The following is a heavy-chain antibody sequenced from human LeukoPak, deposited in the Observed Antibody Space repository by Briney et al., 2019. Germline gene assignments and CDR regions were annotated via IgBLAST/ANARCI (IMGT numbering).Heavy chain of an antibody. V-gene: IGHV3-7*04. D-gene: IGHD4-17*01. J-gene: IGHJ4*02. CDR1: GFTFSSYW. CDR3: AGVRPQGDYEDY. CDR2: IKQDGSGK. Sequence: GGSLRLPCAASGFTFSSYWMSWVRQAPGKGLEWVANIKQDGSGKYYVDSVKGRFTISRDNAKNSLYLQMNSLRAEDTAVYYCAGVRPQGDYEDYWGQGTLVTVSS.